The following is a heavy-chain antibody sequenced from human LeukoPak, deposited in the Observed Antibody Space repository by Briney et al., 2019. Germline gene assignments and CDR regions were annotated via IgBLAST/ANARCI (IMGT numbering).Heavy chain of an antibody. Sequence: PGRSLRLSCAASGFTFSSYGMHWVRQAPGKGLEWVSSISSGSSYIYYADSVKGRFTISRDNAKNSLYLQMNSLRAEDTAVYYCAREYGPGFYFDYWGRGTPATVSS. CDR1: GFTFSSYG. V-gene: IGHV3-21*01. CDR2: ISSGSSYI. CDR3: AREYGPGFYFDY. D-gene: IGHD3-9*01. J-gene: IGHJ4*02.